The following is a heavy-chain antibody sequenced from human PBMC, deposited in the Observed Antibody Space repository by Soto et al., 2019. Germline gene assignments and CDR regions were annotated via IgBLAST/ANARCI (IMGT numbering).Heavy chain of an antibody. Sequence: EVQLVESGGGLVKPGGSLRLSCAASGFTFSSYSMNWVRQAPGKGLEWVSSISSSSSYIYYADSVKGRFTISRDNAKNSLYLQMNSLRAEDTSVYYCARDPYRNYPYYYYYMDVWGKGTTVTVSS. CDR1: GFTFSSYS. CDR3: ARDPYRNYPYYYYYMDV. V-gene: IGHV3-21*01. J-gene: IGHJ6*03. CDR2: ISSSSSYI. D-gene: IGHD4-4*01.